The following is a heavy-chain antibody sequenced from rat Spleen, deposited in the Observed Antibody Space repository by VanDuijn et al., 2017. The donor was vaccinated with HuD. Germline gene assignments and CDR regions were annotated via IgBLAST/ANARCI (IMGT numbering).Heavy chain of an antibody. J-gene: IGHJ3*01. Sequence: QVQLKESGPGLVQPSQTLSLTCTVSGFSLTSNSVSWVRQPPGKGLEWMGVIWGNGSPNYNSALKSRLSISRDTSKSQVYLKMNNLQTEDTAMYFCARAGSAAISLGNWFAYWGQGTLVTVSS. CDR3: ARAGSAAISLGNWFAY. CDR2: IWGNGSP. V-gene: IGHV2S61*01. CDR1: GFSLTSNS. D-gene: IGHD1-2*01.